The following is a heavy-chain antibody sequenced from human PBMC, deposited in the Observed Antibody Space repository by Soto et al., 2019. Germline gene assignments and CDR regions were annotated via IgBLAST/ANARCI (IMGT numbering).Heavy chain of an antibody. CDR1: GGSVSSGSYY. J-gene: IGHJ6*02. CDR3: ARTVVAATRNFYYGMDV. V-gene: IGHV4-61*01. Sequence: SETLSLTCSVSGGSVSSGSYYWSWIRQPPGKGLEWIGYIYYSGSTNYNPSLKSRVTISVDTSKNQFSLKLSSVTAADTAVYYCARTVVAATRNFYYGMDVWGQGTTGTVSS. CDR2: IYYSGST. D-gene: IGHD2-15*01.